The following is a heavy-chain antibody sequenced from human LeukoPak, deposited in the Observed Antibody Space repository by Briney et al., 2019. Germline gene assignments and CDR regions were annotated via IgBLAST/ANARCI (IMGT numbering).Heavy chain of an antibody. J-gene: IGHJ4*02. CDR2: ISRSSSYI. CDR3: ARGGSSWYYFDY. V-gene: IGHV3-21*01. CDR1: GLTFCRYG. Sequence: PGGSLRLSCAPSGLTFCRYGMNWARHAPGGGLEWVSFISRSSSYIYYGDSVKGRFTISRDNARNSLNLQMNSLRAEDTAVYYCARGGSSWYYFDYWVQGILVTVSS. D-gene: IGHD6-13*01.